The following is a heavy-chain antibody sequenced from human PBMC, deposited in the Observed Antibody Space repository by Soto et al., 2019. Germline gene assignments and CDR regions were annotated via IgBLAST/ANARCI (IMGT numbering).Heavy chain of an antibody. J-gene: IGHJ6*02. CDR1: GFTFSSYS. CDR3: ARDATRGNCTNGVCYSIYGMDV. Sequence: GGALRVSCAASGFTFSSYSMNWVRHAPGKGLEWVSSISSSSSYIYYADSVKGRFTISRDNAKNSLYLQMNSLRAEDTAVYYCARDATRGNCTNGVCYSIYGMDVWGQGTTVTVSS. D-gene: IGHD2-8*01. V-gene: IGHV3-21*01. CDR2: ISSSSSYI.